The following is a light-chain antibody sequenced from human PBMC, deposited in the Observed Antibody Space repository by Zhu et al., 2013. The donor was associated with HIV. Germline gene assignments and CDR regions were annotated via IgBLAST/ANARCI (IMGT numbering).Light chain of an antibody. V-gene: IGKV3-20*01. Sequence: DIVLTQSPGTLSLSPGDTATLSCRASQSVSSSFLAWYQQKPAQAPRLLIYGASTRATGIPDRFSGSGSGTDFTLTISSLQAEDVAVYYCQQYYSTPHSFGQGTKLEIK. CDR2: GAS. J-gene: IGKJ2*03. CDR3: QQYYSTPHS. CDR1: QSVSSSF.